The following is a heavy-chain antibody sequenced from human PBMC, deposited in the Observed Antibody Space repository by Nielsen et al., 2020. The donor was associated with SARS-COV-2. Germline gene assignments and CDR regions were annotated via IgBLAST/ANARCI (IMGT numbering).Heavy chain of an antibody. CDR3: AKTRWLRPHFDY. J-gene: IGHJ4*02. CDR2: ISGTGGST. V-gene: IGHV3-23*01. Sequence: GESLKISCAASGFSFSSYAMSWVRQAPGKGLEWVSSISGTGGSTHYEESVKGRFTISRDNSKNTLYLQMNRLRSDDTAVYYCAKTRWLRPHFDYWGQGILVAVSS. CDR1: GFSFSSYA. D-gene: IGHD6-19*01.